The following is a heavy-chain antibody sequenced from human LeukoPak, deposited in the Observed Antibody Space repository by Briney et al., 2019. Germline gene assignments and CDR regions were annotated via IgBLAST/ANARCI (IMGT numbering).Heavy chain of an antibody. CDR2: ISYDGTNK. Sequence: GGSLRLSCAASGFTFSGYDFHWVRQAPGKGLEWVAVISYDGTNKYYADSVRGRFTISRDNSKNTLYLQMNSLRAEDTAVYYCAKRVVYSSGWYMLEYWGQGTLVTVSS. V-gene: IGHV3-30*04. CDR1: GFTFSGYD. J-gene: IGHJ4*02. CDR3: AKRVVYSSGWYMLEY. D-gene: IGHD6-19*01.